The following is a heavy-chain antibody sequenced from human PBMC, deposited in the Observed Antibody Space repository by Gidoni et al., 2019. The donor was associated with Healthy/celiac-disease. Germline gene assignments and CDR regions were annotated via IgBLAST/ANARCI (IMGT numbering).Heavy chain of an antibody. V-gene: IGHV3-30*04. CDR3: ARGYYDFWSGYPDY. J-gene: IGHJ4*02. D-gene: IGHD3-3*01. CDR2: ISYDGSNK. CDR1: GFTFSSYA. Sequence: QVQLVASGGGVVQSGRSLRLSCAASGFTFSSYAMHWVRQAPGKGLEWVAVISYDGSNKYYADSVEGRFTISRDNSKNTLYLQMNSLRAEDTAVYYCARGYYDFWSGYPDYWGQGTLVTVSS.